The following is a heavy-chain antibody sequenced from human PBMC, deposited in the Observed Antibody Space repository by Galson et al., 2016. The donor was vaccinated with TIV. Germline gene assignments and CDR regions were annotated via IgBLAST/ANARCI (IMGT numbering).Heavy chain of an antibody. V-gene: IGHV1-3*04. Sequence: SVKVSCKASGYTFTSYGIHWMRQAPGQRLEWMGWINTATGYTKYSQTFQDRITITRDTSASTAHMELSSLRSEDTATYYCARLGYCSSMSCFQFDPWGQGTLVSVSS. J-gene: IGHJ5*02. CDR3: ARLGYCSSMSCFQFDP. D-gene: IGHD2-2*01. CDR2: INTATGYT. CDR1: GYTFTSYG.